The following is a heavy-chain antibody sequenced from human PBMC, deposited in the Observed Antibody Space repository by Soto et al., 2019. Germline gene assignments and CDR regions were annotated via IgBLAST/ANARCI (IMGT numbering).Heavy chain of an antibody. J-gene: IGHJ6*02. D-gene: IGHD3-22*01. Sequence: PSETLSLTCTVSGGSISSYYWSWIRQPPGKGLEWIGYIYYSGSTNYNPSLKSRVTISVDTSKNQFSLKLSSVTAADTAVYYCARLRFIDSSGYYYYYGMDVWGQGTTVT. CDR1: GGSISSYY. CDR2: IYYSGST. V-gene: IGHV4-59*08. CDR3: ARLRFIDSSGYYYYYGMDV.